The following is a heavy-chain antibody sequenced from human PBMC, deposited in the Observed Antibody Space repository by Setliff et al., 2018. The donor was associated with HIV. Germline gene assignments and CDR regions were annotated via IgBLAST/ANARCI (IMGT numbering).Heavy chain of an antibody. D-gene: IGHD3-10*01. Sequence: PSETLSLTCTVSGGSISSGSYYCIWIRQPAGKGREWIGHIHTSGSTKYNPSIKRRVTISADTSKNQFSLNLSSVTAAETAVYYRARVGYHGSGRYSFDYWGQGTRGTVS. CDR3: ARVGYHGSGRYSFDY. J-gene: IGHJ4*02. CDR1: GGSISSGSYY. CDR2: IHTSGST. V-gene: IGHV4-61*09.